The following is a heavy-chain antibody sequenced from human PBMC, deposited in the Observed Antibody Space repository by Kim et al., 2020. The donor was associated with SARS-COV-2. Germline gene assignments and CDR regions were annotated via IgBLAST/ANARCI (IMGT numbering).Heavy chain of an antibody. Sequence: YYTDSVKGRFTISSDNSKNPLYLQMNSLRAEDTAAYFCARAQDSGDYFDYWGQGTLVTVSS. CDR3: ARAQDSGDYFDY. J-gene: IGHJ4*02. D-gene: IGHD6-25*01. V-gene: IGHV3-30*10.